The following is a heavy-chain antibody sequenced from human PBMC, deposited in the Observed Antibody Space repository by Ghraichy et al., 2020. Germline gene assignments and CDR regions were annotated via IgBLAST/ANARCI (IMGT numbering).Heavy chain of an antibody. CDR1: GYTFTSYD. V-gene: IGHV1-8*01. J-gene: IGHJ6*02. CDR3: ARAMVGATPFWVRSYYYGMDV. D-gene: IGHD1-26*01. Sequence: ASVKVSCKASGYTFTSYDINWVRQATGQGLEWMGWMNPNSGNTGYAQKFQGRVTMTRNTSISTAYMELSSLRSEDTAVYYCARAMVGATPFWVRSYYYGMDVWGQGTTVTVSS. CDR2: MNPNSGNT.